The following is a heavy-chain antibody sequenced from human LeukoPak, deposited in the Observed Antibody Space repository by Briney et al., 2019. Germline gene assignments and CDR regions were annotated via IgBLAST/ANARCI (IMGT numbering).Heavy chain of an antibody. Sequence: GASVKVSCKASGYTFSSYGISWVRQAPGQGLEWMGWISGYNGNTNYAQKLQGRVTMTSDTSTSTAYMELRSLRSDDTAVYYCARQRNAYYYDSSGYLDYWGQGTLVTVSS. D-gene: IGHD3-22*01. CDR2: ISGYNGNT. CDR1: GYTFSSYG. CDR3: ARQRNAYYYDSSGYLDY. V-gene: IGHV1-18*01. J-gene: IGHJ4*02.